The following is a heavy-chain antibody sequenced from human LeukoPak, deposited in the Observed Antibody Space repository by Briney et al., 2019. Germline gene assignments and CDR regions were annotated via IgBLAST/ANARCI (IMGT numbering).Heavy chain of an antibody. CDR1: GFTFSSYG. Sequence: GRSLRLSCAASGFTFSSYGMHWVRQAPGKGLEWVAVIWSDGSKKYYADSVNGRFTISRDNSKNTLYLQVNSLRAEDTAVYYCARDDDYYGSGYYAFDIWGQGTMVTVSS. V-gene: IGHV3-33*08. CDR2: IWSDGSKK. CDR3: ARDDDYYGSGYYAFDI. D-gene: IGHD3-10*01. J-gene: IGHJ3*02.